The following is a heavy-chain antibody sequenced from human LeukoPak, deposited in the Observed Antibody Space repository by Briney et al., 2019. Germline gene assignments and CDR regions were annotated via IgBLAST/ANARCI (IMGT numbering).Heavy chain of an antibody. J-gene: IGHJ4*02. CDR2: IGGNGLNI. CDR3: AKDNRLLYYDSSGSFDY. V-gene: IGHV3-23*01. CDR1: GFTFSSYV. D-gene: IGHD3-22*01. Sequence: GGSLRLSCAASGFTFSSYVISWVRQAPGKGLGWVSSIGGNGLNIVYGESVEGRFTISRDNSKNTLYLQMNSLRAEDTAVYYCAKDNRLLYYDSSGSFDYWGQGTLVTVPS.